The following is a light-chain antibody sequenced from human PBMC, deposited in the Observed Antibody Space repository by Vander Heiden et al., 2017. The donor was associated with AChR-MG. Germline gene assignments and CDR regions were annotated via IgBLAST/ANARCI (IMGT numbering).Light chain of an antibody. CDR3: QQYYSTIT. J-gene: IGKJ5*01. CDR1: QSILYSSNNKNY. V-gene: IGKV4-1*01. Sequence: DVVMTQSPDSLALSLGERATINCKSSQSILYSSNNKNYLAWYQQKPGQAPKLLIYWASTRKSGVPDRFSGGGSGTDFTLTISSLQAEDVAVYYCQQYYSTITFGQGTRLEIK. CDR2: WAS.